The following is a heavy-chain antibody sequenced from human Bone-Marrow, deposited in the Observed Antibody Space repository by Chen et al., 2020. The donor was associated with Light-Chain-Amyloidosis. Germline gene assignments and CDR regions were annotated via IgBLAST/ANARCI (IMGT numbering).Heavy chain of an antibody. D-gene: IGHD5-12*01. CDR1: GYTFPNYW. CDR3: ARRRDGYNFDY. V-gene: IGHV5-51*01. Sequence: EVQLEQSGPEVKKPGESLTFSCKGSGYTFPNYWIGWVRQMPGKGLEWMGVIYPDDSDARYSPSFEGQVTISADKSITTAYLQWRSLKASDTAMYYCARRRDGYNFDYWGQGTLVTVSS. CDR2: IYPDDSDA. J-gene: IGHJ4*02.